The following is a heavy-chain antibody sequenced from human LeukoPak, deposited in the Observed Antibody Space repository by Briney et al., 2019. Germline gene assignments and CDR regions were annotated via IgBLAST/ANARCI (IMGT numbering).Heavy chain of an antibody. J-gene: IGHJ6*02. D-gene: IGHD1-26*01. V-gene: IGHV1-69*04. Sequence: SVKVSCKASGYTFTSYDINWVRQATGQGLEWMGRIIPMLGTVNYAQKFQGRVTIIADKFTSTAYMELSSLRSEDTAVYFCARDQKVGATPYFGMDVWGQGTTVTVSS. CDR3: ARDQKVGATPYFGMDV. CDR1: GYTFTSYD. CDR2: IIPMLGTV.